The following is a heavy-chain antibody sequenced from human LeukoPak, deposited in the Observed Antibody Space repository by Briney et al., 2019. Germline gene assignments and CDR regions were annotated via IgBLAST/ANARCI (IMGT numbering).Heavy chain of an antibody. D-gene: IGHD1-26*01. Sequence: ASVKVSCKASGYTFTGYYMHWVRQAPGQGLEWMGWINPNSGGTNYAQKFQGRVTMTRDTSISTAYMELSRLRSDDTAVYYCARGWVRGSGSYQFDYWGQGTLVTASS. CDR3: ARGWVRGSGSYQFDY. V-gene: IGHV1-2*02. CDR1: GYTFTGYY. J-gene: IGHJ4*02. CDR2: INPNSGGT.